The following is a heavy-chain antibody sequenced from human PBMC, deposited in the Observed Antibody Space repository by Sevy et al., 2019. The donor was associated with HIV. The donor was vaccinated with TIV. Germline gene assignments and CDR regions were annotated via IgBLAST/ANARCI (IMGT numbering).Heavy chain of an antibody. CDR2: IKGDGSEK. V-gene: IGHV3-7*01. Sequence: GGSLRLSCAASGFNFNKYGMRWVRQAPGKGLEYVASIKGDGSEKYYMDSVKGRFTISRDNAESSVYLQMNSLRVEDTAVYHCVRAGAFGTYDSWGQGTLVTVSS. CDR3: VRAGAFGTYDS. CDR1: GFNFNKYG. D-gene: IGHD3-10*01. J-gene: IGHJ4*02.